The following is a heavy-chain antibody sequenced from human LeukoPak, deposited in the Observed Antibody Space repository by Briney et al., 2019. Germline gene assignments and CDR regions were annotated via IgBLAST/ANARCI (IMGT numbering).Heavy chain of an antibody. J-gene: IGHJ5*02. CDR2: ISGSGGST. D-gene: IGHD3-16*02. V-gene: IGHV3-23*01. CDR1: GFTFSSYA. CDR3: ATAGDTFGGVIPFDP. Sequence: GGSLRLSCAASGFTFSSYAMSWVRQAPGKGLEWVSAISGSGGSTYYADSVKGRFTISRDNSKNTLYLQMNSLRAEDTAVYYCATAGDTFGGVIPFDPWGQGTLVTVSS.